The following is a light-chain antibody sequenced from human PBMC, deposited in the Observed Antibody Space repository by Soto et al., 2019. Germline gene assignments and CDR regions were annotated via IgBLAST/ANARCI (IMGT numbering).Light chain of an antibody. Sequence: AIRMTQSPSSLSASTGDRVTITCRASQGISSYLAWYQQKPGKAPKLLIYAASTLQSGVPSRFSGSGSGTDFTLAISCLQSEDFATYDGQQYYIYPGTFGQGTKVEIK. CDR2: AAS. J-gene: IGKJ1*01. CDR1: QGISSY. V-gene: IGKV1-8*01. CDR3: QQYYIYPGT.